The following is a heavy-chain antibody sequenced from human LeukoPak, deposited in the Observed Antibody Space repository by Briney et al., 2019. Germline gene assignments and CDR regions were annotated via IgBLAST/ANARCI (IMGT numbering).Heavy chain of an antibody. J-gene: IGHJ1*01. CDR1: GFIFGDNA. Sequence: GGSLRLSCAASGFIFGDNAMYWVRQAPGKGLEWVSLISGDGATTYYADSVKGRFNISRDNSKSSLYLQMNSLRSEDSALYYCAKDNQRGGFQHWGQGTLVTVSS. V-gene: IGHV3-43*02. CDR3: AKDNQRGGFQH. CDR2: ISGDGATT. D-gene: IGHD3-16*01.